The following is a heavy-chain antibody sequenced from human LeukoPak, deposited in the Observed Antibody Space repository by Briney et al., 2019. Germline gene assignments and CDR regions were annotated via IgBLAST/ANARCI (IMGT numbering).Heavy chain of an antibody. D-gene: IGHD5-24*01. CDR2: INPNSGGT. Sequence: ASVPVSRQCSGYTLPNYYCIYVGQAPGQGLEWMGWINPNSGGTNYAQKFQGRVTMTRDTSISTAYMELSRLRSDDTAVYYCVRDSVEVATSWIEYWGQGNLVTVSS. V-gene: IGHV1-2*02. CDR3: VRDSVEVATSWIEY. J-gene: IGHJ4*02. CDR1: GYTLPNYY.